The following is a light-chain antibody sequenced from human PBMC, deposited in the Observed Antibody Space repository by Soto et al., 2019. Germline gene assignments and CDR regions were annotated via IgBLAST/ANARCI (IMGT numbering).Light chain of an antibody. CDR1: QSVSSY. CDR2: DAS. J-gene: IGKJ4*01. CDR3: QQRSNWRALT. Sequence: EIVLTQSPATLSLSPGERATLSCRASQSVSSYLAWYQQKPGQAPRLLIYDASNRATGIPARFSGSGSGTDFTLTIRSLVPEDFAVYYCQQRSNWRALTFGGGTKVEIK. V-gene: IGKV3-11*01.